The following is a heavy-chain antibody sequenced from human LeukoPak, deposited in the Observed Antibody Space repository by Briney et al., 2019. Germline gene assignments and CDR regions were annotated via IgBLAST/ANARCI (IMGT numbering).Heavy chain of an antibody. CDR1: GFTFSSYW. D-gene: IGHD6-19*01. CDR3: ATAVDGTIRPHYFDY. CDR2: IKQDGSEK. J-gene: IGHJ4*02. V-gene: IGHV3-7*01. Sequence: GGSLRLSCAASGFTFSSYWMSWVRQAPGKGLEWVANIKQDGSEKYYVDSVKGRFTISRDNAKNSLYLQMNSLRAEDTAVYYCATAVDGTIRPHYFDYWGQGTLVTVSS.